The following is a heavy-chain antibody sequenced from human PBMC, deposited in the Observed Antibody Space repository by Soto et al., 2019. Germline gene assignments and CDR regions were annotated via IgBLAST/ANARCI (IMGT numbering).Heavy chain of an antibody. CDR1: GYVFTISG. V-gene: IGHV1-18*04. J-gene: IGHJ3*02. CDR2: ISAYNGNT. D-gene: IGHD4-17*01. CDR3: ARNAHDYGDYGGAFDI. Sequence: SAKVSCKAAGYVFTISGSNWVRQAPGQGLEWMGWISAYNGNTNYSQKLPRRVTMTTDTSTSTAYMELRSLRSDDTAVYFCARNAHDYGDYGGAFDIWGQGTMVTGSS.